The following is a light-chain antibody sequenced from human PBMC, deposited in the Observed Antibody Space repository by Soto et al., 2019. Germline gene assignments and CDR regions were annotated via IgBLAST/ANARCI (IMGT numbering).Light chain of an antibody. Sequence: DIVVTQSPATLSASPGERVTLSCRASQFVSSRLAWYQRRPGQVPRLLIYDTSTRAPGISARFSGSGSGTEFTLTISSLQSEDFEVYSCQEYIQWPPGMFGPGTTVDIK. CDR3: QEYIQWPPGM. CDR1: QFVSSR. CDR2: DTS. V-gene: IGKV3-15*01. J-gene: IGKJ1*01.